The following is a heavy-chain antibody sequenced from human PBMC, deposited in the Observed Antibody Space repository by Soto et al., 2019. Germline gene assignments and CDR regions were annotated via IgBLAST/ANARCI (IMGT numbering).Heavy chain of an antibody. V-gene: IGHV1-2*02. CDR1: GYPFTGYY. J-gene: IGHJ5*02. D-gene: IGHD3-10*01. CDR3: ARNIYYGSGVNWFDP. Sequence: XSVKVSCTASGYPFTGYYMHWVRQAPGQGLEWMGWINPNSGGTNYAQKFQGRVTMTRDTSISTAYMELSRLRSDDTAVYYCARNIYYGSGVNWFDPWGQGTLVTVSS. CDR2: INPNSGGT.